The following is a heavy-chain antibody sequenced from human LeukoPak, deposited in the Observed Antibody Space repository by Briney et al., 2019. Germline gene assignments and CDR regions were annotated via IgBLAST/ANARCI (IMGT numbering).Heavy chain of an antibody. CDR1: GYTFTGYY. Sequence: ASVRVSCTASGYTFTGYYMHWVRQAPGQGLEWMGWINPNSGGTNYAQKFQGRVTMTRDTSISTAYMELSRLRSDDTAVYYCARADPQDIVVVVAAPTFFDYWGQGTLVTVSS. J-gene: IGHJ4*02. D-gene: IGHD2-15*01. CDR3: ARADPQDIVVVVAAPTFFDY. CDR2: INPNSGGT. V-gene: IGHV1-2*02.